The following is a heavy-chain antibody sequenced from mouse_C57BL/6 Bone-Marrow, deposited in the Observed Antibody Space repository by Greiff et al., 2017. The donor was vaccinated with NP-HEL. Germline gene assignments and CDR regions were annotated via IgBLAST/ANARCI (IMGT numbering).Heavy chain of an antibody. V-gene: IGHV1-5*01. CDR1: GYTFTSYW. CDR2: IYPGNSDT. Sequence: EVQLQQSGTVLARPGASVKMSCKTSGYTFTSYWMHWVHQRPGQGLEWIGAIYPGNSDTSYKQKFKGKAKLTAVTSASTAYMELSRLTNEDSAVYYCTREERDYDKGFDYWDQGTTLTVSA. D-gene: IGHD2-4*01. J-gene: IGHJ2*01. CDR3: TREERDYDKGFDY.